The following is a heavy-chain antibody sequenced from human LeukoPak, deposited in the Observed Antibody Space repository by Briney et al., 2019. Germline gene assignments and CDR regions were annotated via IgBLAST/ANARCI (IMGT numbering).Heavy chain of an antibody. D-gene: IGHD2-15*01. V-gene: IGHV1-69*06. CDR1: GGTFSSYA. J-gene: IGHJ6*03. CDR2: IIPIFGTA. Sequence: ASVKVSCKASGGTFSSYAISWVRQAPGQGLEWMGGIIPIFGTANYAQKFQGRVTITADKSTSTAYMELSSLRSEDTAVYYCARPKHCSGGSCYSDYYYMDVWGKGTTVTVSS. CDR3: ARPKHCSGGSCYSDYYYMDV.